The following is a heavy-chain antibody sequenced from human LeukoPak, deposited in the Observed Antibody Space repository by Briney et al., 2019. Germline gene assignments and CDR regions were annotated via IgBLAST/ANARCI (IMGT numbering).Heavy chain of an antibody. V-gene: IGHV1-2*04. CDR3: AREPSPGIAAAGRDYYYGMDV. D-gene: IGHD6-13*01. CDR2: INPNSGGT. J-gene: IGHJ6*04. Sequence: ASVKVSCKASGYTFTGYYMHWVRQAPGQGLEWMGWINPNSGGTNYAQKFQGWVTMTRDTSISTAYMKLCRLRSDDTAVYYCAREPSPGIAAAGRDYYYGMDVWGKGTTVTVSS. CDR1: GYTFTGYY.